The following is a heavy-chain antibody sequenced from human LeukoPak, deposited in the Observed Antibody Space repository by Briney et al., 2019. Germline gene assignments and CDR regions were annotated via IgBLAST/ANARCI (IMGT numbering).Heavy chain of an antibody. CDR2: ISSSGSTI. V-gene: IGHV3-48*03. J-gene: IGHJ6*03. D-gene: IGHD2-2*01. Sequence: GGSLRLSCAASGFTFSSYEMNWVRRAPGKGLEWVSYISSSGSTIYYADSVKGRFTISRDNAKNSLYLQMNSLRAEDTAVYYCARDRVVVVPAALYYYYYMDVWGKGTTVTVSS. CDR3: ARDRVVVVPAALYYYYYMDV. CDR1: GFTFSSYE.